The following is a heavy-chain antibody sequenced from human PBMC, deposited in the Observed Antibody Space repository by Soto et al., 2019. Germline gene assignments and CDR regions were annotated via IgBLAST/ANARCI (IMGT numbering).Heavy chain of an antibody. D-gene: IGHD3-22*01. Sequence: SETLSLTCTVSGGSVSSGSYYWSWIRQPPGKGLEWIGYIYYSGSTNYNPSLKSRVTISVDTSKNQFSLKLSSVTAADTAVYYCAKEGNPDYYDSSEYLDYWGQGTLVTVSS. CDR2: IYYSGST. CDR3: AKEGNPDYYDSSEYLDY. CDR1: GGSVSSGSYY. V-gene: IGHV4-61*01. J-gene: IGHJ4*02.